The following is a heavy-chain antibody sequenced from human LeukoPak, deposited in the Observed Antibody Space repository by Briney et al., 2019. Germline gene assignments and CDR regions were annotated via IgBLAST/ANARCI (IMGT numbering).Heavy chain of an antibody. CDR2: IYSSGTT. D-gene: IGHD3-3*01. CDR3: ARGSFGVPDYFDY. J-gene: IGHJ4*02. Sequence: PGGSLRLSCAASGFTVSNYYMNWVRQAPGKGLEWVSVIYSSGTTYYADSVKGRFTISRDSSKNTLFLQMNSLRAEDTAVYYCARGSFGVPDYFDYWGQGTLVTVSS. CDR1: GFTVSNYY. V-gene: IGHV3-53*01.